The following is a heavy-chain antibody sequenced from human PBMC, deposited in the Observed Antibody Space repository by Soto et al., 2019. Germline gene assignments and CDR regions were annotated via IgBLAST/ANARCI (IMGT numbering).Heavy chain of an antibody. CDR2: LSSDGFGT. V-gene: IGHV3-74*03. Sequence: GGSLRLSCAASGFTLSAYWMHWVRQAPGRGLEWVSRLSSDGFGTAYADSVKGRFHISRDNARNTLFLQMNGLRAEDTAVYYCARDLGGPDYWCRGPLVTVS. J-gene: IGHJ4*02. D-gene: IGHD3-16*01. CDR3: ARDLGGPDY. CDR1: GFTLSAYW.